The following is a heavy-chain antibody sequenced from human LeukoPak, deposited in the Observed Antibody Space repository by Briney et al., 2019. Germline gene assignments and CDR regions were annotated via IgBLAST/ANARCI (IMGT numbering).Heavy chain of an antibody. CDR1: GDSISSYY. D-gene: IGHD3-22*01. CDR2: IYYSGST. J-gene: IGHJ4*02. V-gene: IGHV4-59*01. CDR3: AREYPSDSSPFDY. Sequence: SETLSLTCSVSGDSISSYYWSWIRQPPGKGLEWIGCIYYSGSTNYNPSLKSRVTISVDTSKNQFSLKLSSVTAADTAVYYCAREYPSDSSPFDYWGQGTLVTVSS.